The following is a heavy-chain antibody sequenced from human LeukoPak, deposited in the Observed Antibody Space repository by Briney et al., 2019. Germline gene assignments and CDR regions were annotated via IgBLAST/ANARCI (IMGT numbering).Heavy chain of an antibody. Sequence: GASVKVSCKASGYTFTGYYMHWVRQAPGQGLEWMGWINPNSGGTNYAQKFQGRVTMTRDTSISTAYMELSRLRSDDTAVYYCAREVFEDPMAITPRYYFDYWGQGTLVTVSS. J-gene: IGHJ4*02. CDR1: GYTFTGYY. V-gene: IGHV1-2*02. D-gene: IGHD5-24*01. CDR3: AREVFEDPMAITPRYYFDY. CDR2: INPNSGGT.